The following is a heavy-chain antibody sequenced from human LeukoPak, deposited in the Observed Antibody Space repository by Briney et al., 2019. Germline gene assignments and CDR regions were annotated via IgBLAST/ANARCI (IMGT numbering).Heavy chain of an antibody. CDR2: VTSSGST. CDR3: ARVRYDSTASYFDY. CDR1: GFTFSNYA. D-gene: IGHD3-22*01. V-gene: IGHV3-23*01. J-gene: IGHJ4*02. Sequence: GGSLRLSCAASGFTFSNYAMTWVRQAPGKGLEWVSAVTSSGSTYYADSVKGRFTIFRDNSKNTLYLQVNSLRAEDTAVYYCARVRYDSTASYFDYWGQGTLVTVSS.